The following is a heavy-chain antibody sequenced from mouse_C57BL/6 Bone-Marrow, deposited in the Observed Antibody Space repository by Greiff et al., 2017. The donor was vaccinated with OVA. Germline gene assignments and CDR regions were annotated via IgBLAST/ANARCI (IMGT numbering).Heavy chain of an antibody. J-gene: IGHJ2*01. V-gene: IGHV1-69*01. CDR1: GYTFTSYW. CDR3: ASCDYDRYFDY. D-gene: IGHD1-1*01. Sequence: VQLQQPGAELVMPGASVKLSCKASGYTFTSYWMTWVKQRPGQGLEWIGEIDPSASYTNYNQKFKGKSTLTVDQSSSTASMQISSLTSEDSAVYSCASCDYDRYFDYWGQGTTLTVSS. CDR2: IDPSASYT.